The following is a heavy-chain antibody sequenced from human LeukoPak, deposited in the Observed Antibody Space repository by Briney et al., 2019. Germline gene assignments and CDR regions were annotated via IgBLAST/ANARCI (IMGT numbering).Heavy chain of an antibody. Sequence: ASVKVSCKASGYNFTDYYMHWVRQAPGQGLEWMGWINPNSGGTNFAQKFQGRVTMTTDTSISTAYMEVSRLRSDDTAVYYCARVRIGQQLDKYYYYAMDVWGQGTTVTVSS. CDR1: GYNFTDYY. J-gene: IGHJ6*02. V-gene: IGHV1-2*02. D-gene: IGHD6-13*01. CDR3: ARVRIGQQLDKYYYYAMDV. CDR2: INPNSGGT.